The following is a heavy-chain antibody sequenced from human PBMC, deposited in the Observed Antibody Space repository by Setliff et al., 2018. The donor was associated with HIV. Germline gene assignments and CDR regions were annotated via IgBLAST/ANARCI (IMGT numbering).Heavy chain of an antibody. CDR1: GYSIGSGSF. CDR3: VRDGDHYDFDY. CDR2: IPHNGGT. J-gene: IGHJ4*02. V-gene: IGHV4-38-2*02. D-gene: IGHD3-16*01. Sequence: PSETLSLTCAVSGYSIGSGSFWGWIRQPPGTGLEWIATIPHNGGTYYNPDPSLTGPVTISLDTSKNQLSLKLAFVTAADAAVYYCVRDGDHYDFDYWGQGTLVTVSS.